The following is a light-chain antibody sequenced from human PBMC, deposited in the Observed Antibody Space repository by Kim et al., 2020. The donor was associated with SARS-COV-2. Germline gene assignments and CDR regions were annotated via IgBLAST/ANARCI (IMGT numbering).Light chain of an antibody. V-gene: IGKV3-15*01. Sequence: VSPGGRATLSCRASQSVSSNLAWYQQKPGQAPRLLIYGASTRATGIPSRFSGSGSGTEFTLTISSLQSEDFAVYSCQQYNNWPYTFGQGTKLEI. CDR2: GAS. CDR1: QSVSSN. J-gene: IGKJ2*01. CDR3: QQYNNWPYT.